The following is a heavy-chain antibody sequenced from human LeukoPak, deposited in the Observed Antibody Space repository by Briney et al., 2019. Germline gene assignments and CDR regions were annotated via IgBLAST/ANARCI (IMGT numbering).Heavy chain of an antibody. V-gene: IGHV3-7*01. J-gene: IGHJ4*02. Sequence: SGGSLRLSCAASGFTFSSYWMSWVRQAPGKGLEWVANIKQDGSEKYYVGSVKGRFTISRDNAKNSLYLQMNSLRAEDTAVYYCARGTGIAVADFDYWGQGTLVTVSS. D-gene: IGHD6-19*01. CDR1: GFTFSSYW. CDR3: ARGTGIAVADFDY. CDR2: IKQDGSEK.